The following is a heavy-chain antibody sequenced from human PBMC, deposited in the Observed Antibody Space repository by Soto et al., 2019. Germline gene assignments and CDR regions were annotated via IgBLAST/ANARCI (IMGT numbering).Heavy chain of an antibody. D-gene: IGHD3-9*01. CDR2: IDPSDSDI. CDR1: GYRFASYR. V-gene: IGHV5-51*01. J-gene: IGHJ4*01. Sequence: PGEALKISCKGSGYRFASYRIAWVRQMPGKGLEWMGIIDPSDSDIRYSPSFQGQVTISADKSISTAYLQWSSLKASDTAIYYCARSFFDYFDYWGHGTLVSVSS. CDR3: ARSFFDYFDY.